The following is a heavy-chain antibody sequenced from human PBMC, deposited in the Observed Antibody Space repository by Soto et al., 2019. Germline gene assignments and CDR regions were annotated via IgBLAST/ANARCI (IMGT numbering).Heavy chain of an antibody. CDR3: TRGPRSPSTGPGAF. J-gene: IGHJ4*02. CDR1: GFTFSMYW. V-gene: IGHV3-74*01. CDR2: INDDGIST. Sequence: RLSCAASGFTFSMYWMHWVRQVPGKGPEWVSRINDDGISTNYADSVKGRFTISRDNAKNTLYLQMNALRVEDTAVYYCTRGPRSPSTGPGAFWGQGTLVTVS. D-gene: IGHD3-10*01.